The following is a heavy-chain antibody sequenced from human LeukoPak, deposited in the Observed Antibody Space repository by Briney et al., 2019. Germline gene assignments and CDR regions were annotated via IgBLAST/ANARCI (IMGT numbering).Heavy chain of an antibody. Sequence: PGGSLRLSCAASGFTFSSYWMHWVRQAPGKGLVWVSRIHLDGTITNYADSVRGRFTISRDNAKNTLYLQMNSLRAEDTAVYYCARVGGDFDYWGQGTLVIVSS. CDR1: GFTFSSYW. CDR2: IHLDGTIT. D-gene: IGHD4-17*01. J-gene: IGHJ4*02. V-gene: IGHV3-74*01. CDR3: ARVGGDFDY.